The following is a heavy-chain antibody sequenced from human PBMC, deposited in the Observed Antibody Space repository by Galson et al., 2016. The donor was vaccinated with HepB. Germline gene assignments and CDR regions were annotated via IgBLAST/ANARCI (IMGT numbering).Heavy chain of an antibody. V-gene: IGHV2-70*11. D-gene: IGHD3-10*01. CDR1: GFSLTTSGMC. Sequence: PALVKPTQTLTLTCTFSGFSLTTSGMCVSWIRQPPGKALEWLARIDWDDEKYYSASLETRLTISKDTSKNQVVLTITNMDPVDTAPYYCARGGFGDLLYFDPWGQATLVTVSS. CDR2: IDWDDEK. CDR3: ARGGFGDLLYFDP. J-gene: IGHJ5*02.